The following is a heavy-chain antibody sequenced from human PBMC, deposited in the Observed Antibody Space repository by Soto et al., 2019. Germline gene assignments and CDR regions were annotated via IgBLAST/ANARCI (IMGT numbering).Heavy chain of an antibody. CDR2: INAGNGNT. D-gene: IGHD4-17*01. V-gene: IGHV1-3*01. Sequence: QVPLVQSGAEVKKPGASVKVSCKASGYTFTSYAMHWVRQAPGQRLEWMGWINAGNGNTKYSQKFQGRVTITRDTSASTAYMELSSLRSEDTAVYYCATPTVTTGFYYYYGMDVWGQGTTVTVSS. CDR3: ATPTVTTGFYYYYGMDV. CDR1: GYTFTSYA. J-gene: IGHJ6*02.